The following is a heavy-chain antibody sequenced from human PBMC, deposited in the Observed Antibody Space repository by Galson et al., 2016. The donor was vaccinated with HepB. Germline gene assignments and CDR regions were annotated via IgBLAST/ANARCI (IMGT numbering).Heavy chain of an antibody. Sequence: TLSLTCAVYGGSFSGYYWRWIRQPPGKGLEWIGEINPSGSTNYNPSLKSRVTISVDTSKNQFSLKLSSVTAADTAVYYCARGDNPDYGDYASADYYMDVWGKGTTVTVSS. J-gene: IGHJ6*03. V-gene: IGHV4-34*01. D-gene: IGHD4-17*01. CDR1: GGSFSGYY. CDR3: ARGDNPDYGDYASADYYMDV. CDR2: INPSGST.